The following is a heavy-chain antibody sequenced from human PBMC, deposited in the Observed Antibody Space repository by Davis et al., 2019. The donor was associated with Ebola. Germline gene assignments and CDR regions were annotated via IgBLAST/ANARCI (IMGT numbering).Heavy chain of an antibody. J-gene: IGHJ4*02. Sequence: GGSLRLSCAASGFSFSSYGMHWVRQAPGKGLEWVAVISYDGSNKYYVGSVKGRFTISRDNSKNTLYLQMNSLRAEDTALYYCAKSRRVSCYSSVDYWGQGTLATVSS. CDR1: GFSFSSYG. CDR2: ISYDGSNK. D-gene: IGHD2-15*01. CDR3: AKSRRVSCYSSVDY. V-gene: IGHV3-30*18.